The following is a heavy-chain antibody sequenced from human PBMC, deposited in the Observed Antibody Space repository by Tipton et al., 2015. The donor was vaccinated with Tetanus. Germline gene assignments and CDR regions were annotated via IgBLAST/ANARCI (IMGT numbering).Heavy chain of an antibody. Sequence: SLRLSCAASGFSVSSNYMSWVRQAPGKGLEWVGFIRSKAYGGTTEYAASVKGRFTISRDDSKSIAYLQMNSLKTEDTAVYYCTRGDDFWSGRSGLYDPWGQGTLVTVSS. CDR1: GFSVSSNY. CDR2: IRSKAYGGTT. J-gene: IGHJ5*02. V-gene: IGHV3-49*04. CDR3: TRGDDFWSGRSGLYDP. D-gene: IGHD3-3*01.